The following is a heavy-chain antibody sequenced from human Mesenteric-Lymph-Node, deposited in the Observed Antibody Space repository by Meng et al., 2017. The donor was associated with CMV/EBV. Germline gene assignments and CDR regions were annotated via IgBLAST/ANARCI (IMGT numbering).Heavy chain of an antibody. CDR1: GFTFNTYN. J-gene: IGHJ4*02. CDR3: AKAFGDYDFWSGYQTGDFDY. V-gene: IGHV3-23*01. Sequence: GESLKISCAASGFTFNTYNMNWVRQAPGKGLEWVSGISWHSVNIGYADSLKGRFTISRDNSKNTLYLQMNSLRAEDTAVYYCAKAFGDYDFWSGYQTGDFDYWGQGTLVTVSS. CDR2: ISWHSVNI. D-gene: IGHD3-3*01.